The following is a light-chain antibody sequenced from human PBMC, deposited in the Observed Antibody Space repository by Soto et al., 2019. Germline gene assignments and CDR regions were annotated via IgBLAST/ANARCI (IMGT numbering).Light chain of an antibody. CDR3: QQYNNWPPEVT. CDR2: GAS. CDR1: QSVNSN. J-gene: IGKJ3*01. Sequence: EIVMTQSPATLSVSPGERATLSCRASQSVNSNLAWYQQKSGQTPRLLIYGASTRATGIPARFSGSGSGTEFTLTISSLQSEDFAVYYCQQYNNWPPEVTFGPGTKVDIK. V-gene: IGKV3-15*01.